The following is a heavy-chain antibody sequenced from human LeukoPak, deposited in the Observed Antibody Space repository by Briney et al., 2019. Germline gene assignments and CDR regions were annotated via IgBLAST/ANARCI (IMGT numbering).Heavy chain of an antibody. V-gene: IGHV1-24*01. CDR3: ATETGNFYFYS. CDR1: GYTLTELS. D-gene: IGHD1-7*01. Sequence: ASVTVSFKVSGYTLTELSMHWVRQAPGKGLEWMGGFDPEDDEIIYAQRFQGRVTITEDASTDTAYMELRSLGSEDTAVYYCATETGNFYFYSWGQGTLVTVSS. J-gene: IGHJ4*02. CDR2: FDPEDDEI.